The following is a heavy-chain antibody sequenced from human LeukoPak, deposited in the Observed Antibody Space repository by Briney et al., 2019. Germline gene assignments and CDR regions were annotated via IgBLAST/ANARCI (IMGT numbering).Heavy chain of an antibody. J-gene: IGHJ6*02. V-gene: IGHV6-1*01. D-gene: IGHD3-10*01. CDR2: TYYRSKWYN. CDR1: GDSVSSNRVA. CDR3: AKVPDYYDYAMDV. Sequence: SQTLSLTCAISGDSVSSNRVAWNWIRQSPSRGLEWLGRTYYRSKWYNDYAVFVKSRITINPDTSKNQFSLQLNSVTLEDTAVYHCAKVPDYYDYAMDVWGQGTTVTVSS.